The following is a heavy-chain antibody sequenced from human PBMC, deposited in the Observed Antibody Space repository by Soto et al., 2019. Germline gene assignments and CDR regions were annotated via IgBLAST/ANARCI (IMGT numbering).Heavy chain of an antibody. CDR1: GFTFYNSW. J-gene: IGHJ6*02. Sequence: EVQLVESGGGLVKPGGSLRLSCAASGFTFYNSWMNWVRQAPGKGLEWVGRIKRNSDGGRTDYAAPVKGRFTISRDDSENMLYLQMNSLKTEDTAVYYCTTGSVEGVGGQGTTVSVSS. CDR3: TTGSVEGV. V-gene: IGHV3-15*07. CDR2: IKRNSDGGRT. D-gene: IGHD2-15*01.